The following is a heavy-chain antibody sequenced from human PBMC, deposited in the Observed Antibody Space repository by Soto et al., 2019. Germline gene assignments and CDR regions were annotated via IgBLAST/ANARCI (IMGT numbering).Heavy chain of an antibody. CDR2: IWYDGSNK. J-gene: IGHJ6*03. Sequence: QVQLVESGGGVVQPGRSLTLSCAASGFTFRSYGMHWVRQAPGKGLEWVAVIWYDGSNKDYADSVKGRFTISRDNSKNMLYLQMNILRAEDTSVYYCVREGAEDTGMGWYMDVWGKGTTVTVSS. V-gene: IGHV3-33*01. CDR1: GFTFRSYG. CDR3: VREGAEDTGMGWYMDV. D-gene: IGHD5-18*01.